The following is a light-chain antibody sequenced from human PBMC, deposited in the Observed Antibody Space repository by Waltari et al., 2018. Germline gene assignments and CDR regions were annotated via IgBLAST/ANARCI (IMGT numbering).Light chain of an antibody. Sequence: EIVLTQSPGTLSLSPGERVTLSCRASQRVGRTLVWYQQKPGQAPRLLMYGASIRATVIPDRFSGSGSGTDFSLTISRLEPEDFAVYYCQHYVRLPVTFGQGTKVEIK. CDR2: GAS. V-gene: IGKV3-20*01. J-gene: IGKJ1*01. CDR1: QRVGRT. CDR3: QHYVRLPVT.